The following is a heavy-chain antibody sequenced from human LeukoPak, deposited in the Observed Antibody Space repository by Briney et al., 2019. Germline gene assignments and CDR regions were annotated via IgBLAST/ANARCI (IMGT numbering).Heavy chain of an antibody. J-gene: IGHJ3*01. D-gene: IGHD3-22*01. CDR1: GYTVTSYH. Sequence: APVKVSYKASGYTVTSYHMHWVRQAPGQGLEWMGVINPSGGSTRYAQKFQGRVTMTRDTSTSTVYMELSSLRSEDTAVYYCAQSRYYYYSSDVWGQGTMGNVSS. CDR2: INPSGGST. CDR3: AQSRYYYYSSDV. V-gene: IGHV1-46*01.